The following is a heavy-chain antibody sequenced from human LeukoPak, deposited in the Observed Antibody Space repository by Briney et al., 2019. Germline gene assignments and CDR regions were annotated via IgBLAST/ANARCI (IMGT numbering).Heavy chain of an antibody. D-gene: IGHD3-22*01. CDR1: GSTFSSYA. J-gene: IGHJ1*01. CDR3: ARAHDSSGYYYVGYFQH. CDR2: IIPIFGTA. V-gene: IGHV1-69*15. Sequence: ASVKVSCKASGSTFSSYAISWVRQAPGQGLEWMGRIIPIFGTANYAQKFQARVTITADESTSTAYMELSSLRSEDTAVYYCARAHDSSGYYYVGYFQHWGQGTLVTVSS.